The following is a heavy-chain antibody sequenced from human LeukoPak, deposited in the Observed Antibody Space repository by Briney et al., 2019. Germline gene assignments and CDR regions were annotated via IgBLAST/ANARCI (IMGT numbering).Heavy chain of an antibody. CDR2: MNPNSGNT. CDR1: GYTFTSYD. D-gene: IGHD3-10*01. V-gene: IGHV1-8*01. Sequence: ASVKVSCKASGYTFTSYDINWVRQATGQGLEWMGWMNPNSGNTGYAQKFQGRVTMTRNTSISTAYMELSSLRSEDTAVYYCAREGYDYGSGSYYPYWDYCYGTDVWGQGTTVTVSS. J-gene: IGHJ6*02. CDR3: AREGYDYGSGSYYPYWDYCYGTDV.